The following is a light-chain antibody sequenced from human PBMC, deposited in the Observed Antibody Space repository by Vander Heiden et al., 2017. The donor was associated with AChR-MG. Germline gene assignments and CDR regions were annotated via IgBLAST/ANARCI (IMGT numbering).Light chain of an antibody. V-gene: IGKV1-33*01. CDR2: DAS. J-gene: IGKJ3*01. Sequence: DIQMTQSPSSLSASVGDRVTITCQASQDISNYLNWYQQKPGKAPKLLIYDASNLETGVPSRFSGSGSGTDFTSTISSLQPEDIATYYCQQDDNLHLFGHGTKVDIK. CDR1: QDISNY. CDR3: QQDDNLHL.